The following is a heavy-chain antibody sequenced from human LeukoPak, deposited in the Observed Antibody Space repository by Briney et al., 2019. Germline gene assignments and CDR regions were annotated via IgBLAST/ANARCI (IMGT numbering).Heavy chain of an antibody. CDR1: GFTVSSNY. D-gene: IGHD4-23*01. V-gene: IGHV3-53*01. CDR2: IYSGGSS. Sequence: GGSLRLSCAASGFTVSSNYMSWVRQAPGKGLEWLSVIYSGGSSYYTDSLKGRFTISRDNSKNTLYLQMNSLRAEDTAVYYCARLATTVAFDYWGQGTLVTVSS. CDR3: ARLATTVAFDY. J-gene: IGHJ4*02.